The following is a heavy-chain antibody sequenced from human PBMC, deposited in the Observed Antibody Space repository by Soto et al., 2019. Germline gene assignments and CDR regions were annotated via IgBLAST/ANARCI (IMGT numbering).Heavy chain of an antibody. Sequence: APVKVSCKASGYTFSTSFIHWVRRAPGQRLEWMGWINAVNGNTKYSQKFQGRLTFTRDTSASTADMELSSLTSEDTAVYYCAREGKYSGFDGDYWGRGTLVTVSS. CDR1: GYTFSTSF. D-gene: IGHD5-12*01. CDR3: AREGKYSGFDGDY. V-gene: IGHV1-3*01. J-gene: IGHJ4*02. CDR2: INAVNGNT.